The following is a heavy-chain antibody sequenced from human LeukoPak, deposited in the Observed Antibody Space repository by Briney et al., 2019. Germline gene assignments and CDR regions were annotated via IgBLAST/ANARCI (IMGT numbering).Heavy chain of an antibody. Sequence: SETLSLTCAVYGGSFSGYYWSWIRQPPGKGLEWIGEINHSGSTNYNPSLKSRVTISVDTSKNQFSLKLSSVTAADTAAYYCARGPDTAMVTIHSSWGQGTLVTVSS. V-gene: IGHV4-34*01. D-gene: IGHD5-18*01. CDR2: INHSGST. CDR1: GGSFSGYY. CDR3: ARGPDTAMVTIHSS. J-gene: IGHJ4*02.